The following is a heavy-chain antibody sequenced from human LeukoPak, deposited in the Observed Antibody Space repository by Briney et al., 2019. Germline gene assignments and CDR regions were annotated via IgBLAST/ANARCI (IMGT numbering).Heavy chain of an antibody. CDR3: ARGPSIAARYDAFDI. Sequence: GGALRLSCAASAFTFTSYELNWVGQAPGKGLEWVSYISSSGNTIPYADSVKGRFTISRDNAKNSLYLQVISLRAEDTAVYYCARGPSIAARYDAFDIWGQGTMVTVSS. J-gene: IGHJ3*02. D-gene: IGHD6-6*01. CDR2: ISSSGNTI. V-gene: IGHV3-48*03. CDR1: AFTFTSYE.